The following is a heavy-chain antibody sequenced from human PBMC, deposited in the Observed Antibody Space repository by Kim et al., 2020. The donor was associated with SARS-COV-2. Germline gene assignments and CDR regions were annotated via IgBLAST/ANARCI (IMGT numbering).Heavy chain of an antibody. V-gene: IGHV1-18*01. CDR1: GYTFTSYG. D-gene: IGHD6-19*01. J-gene: IGHJ4*02. CDR2: ISAYNGNT. Sequence: ASVKVSCKASGYTFTSYGISWVRQAPGQGLEWMGWISAYNGNTNYAQKLQGRVTMTTDTSTSTAYMELRSLRSDDTAVYYCARDVRYRVAVAGTEGDFWGQGTLVTVSS. CDR3: ARDVRYRVAVAGTEGDF.